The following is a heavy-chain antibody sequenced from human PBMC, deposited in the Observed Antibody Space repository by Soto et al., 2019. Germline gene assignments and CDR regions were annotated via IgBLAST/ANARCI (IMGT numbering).Heavy chain of an antibody. J-gene: IGHJ4*02. CDR2: IYYSGST. V-gene: IGHV4-39*01. D-gene: IGHD2-15*01. Sequence: SETLSLTCTVAGGSISSSSYYWGWIRQPPGKGLEWIGSIYYSGSTYYNPSLKSRVTISVDTSKNQFSLKLSSVTAADTAVYYCARHTPAISISDHWGQGTLVTVS. CDR3: ARHTPAISISDH. CDR1: GGSISSSSYY.